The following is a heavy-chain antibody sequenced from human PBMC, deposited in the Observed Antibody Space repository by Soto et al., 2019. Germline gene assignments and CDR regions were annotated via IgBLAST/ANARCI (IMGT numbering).Heavy chain of an antibody. J-gene: IGHJ4*02. CDR2: IIPIFGTA. CDR3: ARDLTAGWATVTTAFDY. CDR1: GGTFSSYA. V-gene: IGHV1-69*01. Sequence: QVQLVQSGAEVKKPGSSVKVSCKASGGTFSSYAISCVRQAPGQGLEWMGGIIPIFGTANYAQKFQGRVTITADEATSTDYMELSSLRSEDTAVYYCARDLTAGWATVTTAFDYWGQGTLVTVSS. D-gene: IGHD4-17*01.